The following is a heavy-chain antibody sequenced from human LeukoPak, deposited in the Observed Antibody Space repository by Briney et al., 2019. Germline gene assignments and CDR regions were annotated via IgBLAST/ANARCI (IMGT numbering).Heavy chain of an antibody. Sequence: PGGSLRLSCAASGFTFNTYSMTWVRQAPGKGLEWVSSISSSGSYIYYADSLKGRFTISRDNAKISLYLQMNSLRAEDTAVYYCAREIGLVAADFWGQGTLVTVSS. V-gene: IGHV3-21*01. D-gene: IGHD5-12*01. J-gene: IGHJ4*02. CDR2: ISSSGSYI. CDR3: AREIGLVAADF. CDR1: GFTFNTYS.